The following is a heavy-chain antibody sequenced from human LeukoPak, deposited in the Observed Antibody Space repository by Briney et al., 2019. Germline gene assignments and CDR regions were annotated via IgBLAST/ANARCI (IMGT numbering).Heavy chain of an antibody. CDR2: ISYDGSNK. J-gene: IGHJ3*02. CDR3: AREVSGSYSAFDI. D-gene: IGHD1-26*01. CDR1: GFTFSSCA. V-gene: IGHV3-30*04. Sequence: QTGGSLRLSCAASGFTFSSCAMHWVRQAPGKGLEWVAVISYDGSNKYYADSVKGRFTISRDNSKNTLYLQMNSLRAEDTAVYYCAREVSGSYSAFDIWGQGTMVTVSS.